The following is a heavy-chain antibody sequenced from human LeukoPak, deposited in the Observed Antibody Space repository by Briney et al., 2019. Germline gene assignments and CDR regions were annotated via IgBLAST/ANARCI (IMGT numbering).Heavy chain of an antibody. J-gene: IGHJ6*03. V-gene: IGHV3-21*01. CDR1: GGSISSTTYY. D-gene: IGHD6-13*01. CDR3: AKVHYSSTGYSSSRLYYYYMDV. Sequence: PSETLSLTCTVSGGSISSTTYYWGWIRQSPGKGLEWVSSISSSSSYIYYADSVKGRFTISRDNAKNSLYLQMNSLRAEDTAVYYCAKVHYSSTGYSSSRLYYYYMDVWGKGTTVTISS. CDR2: ISSSSSYI.